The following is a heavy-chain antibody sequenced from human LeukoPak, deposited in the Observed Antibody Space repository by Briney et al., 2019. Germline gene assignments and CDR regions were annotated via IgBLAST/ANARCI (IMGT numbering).Heavy chain of an antibody. CDR1: GFTFSSYA. CDR3: AKDSRLLITYFDY. CDR2: ISSGGANT. V-gene: IGHV3-23*01. D-gene: IGHD3-9*01. J-gene: IGHJ4*02. Sequence: GGSLRLSCAASGFTFSSYAMSWVRQAPGKGLEWVSGISSGGANTYYADSVRGRLTISRDNSKNMLYLQMHSLRADDTAVYFCAKDSRLLITYFDYWGQGTLVTVSS.